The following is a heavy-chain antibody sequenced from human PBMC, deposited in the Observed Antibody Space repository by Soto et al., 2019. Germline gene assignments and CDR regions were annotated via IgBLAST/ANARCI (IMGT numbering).Heavy chain of an antibody. V-gene: IGHV4-39*01. D-gene: IGHD6-13*01. CDR2: IYYSGST. J-gene: IGHJ3*02. CDR3: ARAARLAAAGIRDAFDI. CDR1: GGSISSSSYY. Sequence: PSETLSLTCTVSGGSISSSSYYWGWIRHPPGKGLEWIGSIYYSGSTYYNPSLKSRVTISVDTSKNQFSLKLSSVTAADTAVYYCARAARLAAAGIRDAFDIWGQGTMVTVSS.